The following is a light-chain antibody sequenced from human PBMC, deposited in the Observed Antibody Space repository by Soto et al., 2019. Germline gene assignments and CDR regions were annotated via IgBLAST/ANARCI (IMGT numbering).Light chain of an antibody. Sequence: TQSPATLSLSPGERATLSCRASQSVSSNLAWYQQKPGQAPRLLIYGASTRATGIPARFSGSGSGTEFTLTISSLQSEDFAVYYCQQYNNWPPTFGQGTRLEIK. V-gene: IGKV3-15*01. CDR1: QSVSSN. J-gene: IGKJ5*01. CDR3: QQYNNWPPT. CDR2: GAS.